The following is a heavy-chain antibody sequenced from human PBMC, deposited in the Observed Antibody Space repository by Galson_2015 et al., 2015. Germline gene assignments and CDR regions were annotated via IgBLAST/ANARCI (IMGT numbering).Heavy chain of an antibody. V-gene: IGHV3-53*01. CDR3: ARVQRGTRIEAPNYYYYYYMDV. CDR2: IYSGGST. D-gene: IGHD3-22*01. CDR1: GFTVSSNY. J-gene: IGHJ6*03. Sequence: SLRLSCAASGFTVSSNYMSWVRQAPGKGLEWVSVIYSGGSTYYADSVKGRFTISRDNSKNTLYLQMNSLRAEDTAVYYCARVQRGTRIEAPNYYYYYYMDVWGKGTTVTVSS.